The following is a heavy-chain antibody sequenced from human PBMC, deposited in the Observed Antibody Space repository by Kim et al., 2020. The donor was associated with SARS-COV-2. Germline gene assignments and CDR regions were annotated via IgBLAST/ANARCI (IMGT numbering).Heavy chain of an antibody. Sequence: ASVKVSCKASGYTFTTYAMHWVRQAPGQRLEWMGWINAGNGNTKYSQKFQGRVTITRDTSANTAYMELSSLRSEDTAVYYCASTGWRQLPYFDYWGQGTLVTVSS. CDR3: ASTGWRQLPYFDY. D-gene: IGHD2-2*02. CDR1: GYTFTTYA. V-gene: IGHV1-3*01. CDR2: INAGNGNT. J-gene: IGHJ4*02.